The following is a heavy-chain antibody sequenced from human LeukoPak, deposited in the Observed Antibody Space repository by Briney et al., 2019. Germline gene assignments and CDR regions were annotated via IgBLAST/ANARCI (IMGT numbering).Heavy chain of an antibody. CDR3: ARGRGYYDAFDT. Sequence: SETLSLTCTVSGGSISSDYWSWIRQPPGKGLEWIGYIYYSGETNYNPPLKSRVTISVDRSKKQFSLRLTSVTAADTAVYYCARGRGYYDAFDTWGQGTMVTVSS. V-gene: IGHV4-59*12. D-gene: IGHD3-22*01. J-gene: IGHJ3*02. CDR1: GGSISSDY. CDR2: IYYSGET.